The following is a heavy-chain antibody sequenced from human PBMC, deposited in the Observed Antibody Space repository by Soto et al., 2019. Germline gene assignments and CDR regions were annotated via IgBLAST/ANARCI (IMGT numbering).Heavy chain of an antibody. V-gene: IGHV3-13*01. CDR2: IGSGGDT. J-gene: IGHJ6*02. D-gene: IGHD2-15*01. Sequence: EVQLVESGGGLVQPGGSLRLSCAASGFTLRSHDIQWVRQATGEGLAWVSGIGSGGDTHYADSVKGRFIISRENGKNSLYLQMNNLRVGDTALSYSTRKTPPIGMEVWGQGATVTVSS. CDR3: TRKTPPIGMEV. CDR1: GFTLRSHD.